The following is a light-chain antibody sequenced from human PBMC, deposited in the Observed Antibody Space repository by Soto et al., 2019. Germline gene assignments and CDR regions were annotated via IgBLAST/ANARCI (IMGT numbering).Light chain of an antibody. CDR2: EVS. Sequence: QSALTQPASVSGSPGQSITISCTGTSSDVANYDYVSWYQQHSGKAPKLIIYEVSNRPSGVSNRFSGSKSGNTASLTISGLQAEDEADYYCSSYTSSSTYVFGTGTKLTVL. V-gene: IGLV2-14*01. CDR3: SSYTSSSTYV. CDR1: SSDVANYDY. J-gene: IGLJ1*01.